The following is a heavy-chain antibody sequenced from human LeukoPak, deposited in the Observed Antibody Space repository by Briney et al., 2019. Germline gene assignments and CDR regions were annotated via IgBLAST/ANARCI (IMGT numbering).Heavy chain of an antibody. CDR3: ARSSRSWSTFDN. D-gene: IGHD2-2*01. V-gene: IGHV4-39*07. CDR2: IYYSGST. Sequence: SETLSLTCTVSGGSISTSSYYWGRIRQPPGKGLECIGNIYYSGSTYYNPSLKSRVTISVDTSKNQFSLRLSSVTAADTAVYYCARSSRSWSTFDNWGQGTLVTVSS. CDR1: GGSISTSSYY. J-gene: IGHJ4*02.